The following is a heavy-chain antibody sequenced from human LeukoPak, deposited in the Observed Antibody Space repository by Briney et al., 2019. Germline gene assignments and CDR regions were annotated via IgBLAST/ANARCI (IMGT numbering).Heavy chain of an antibody. CDR1: GGSISSYY. CDR2: LYTSGST. J-gene: IGHJ4*02. V-gene: IGHV4-4*07. CDR3: AKDYYYGSGNYPRFDY. D-gene: IGHD3-10*01. Sequence: SETLSLTCTVSGGSISSYYWSWIRQPAGKGLEWIGRLYTSGSTKYNPSLRSRVTMSIDTSKNQFSLRLSSVTAADTAVYYCAKDYYYGSGNYPRFDYWGQGTLVTVSS.